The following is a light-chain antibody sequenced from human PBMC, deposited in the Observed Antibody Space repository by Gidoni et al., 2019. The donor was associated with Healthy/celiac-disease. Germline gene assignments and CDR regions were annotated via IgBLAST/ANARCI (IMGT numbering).Light chain of an antibody. Sequence: SYELTQPPSVSVSPGQTARITCSGDALPKQYAYWYQQKPGQAPVLVIYKDIERPSGIPERFSGSSSGTTVTLTISGVQAEDEADYYCQSADSSGTYGFGGGTKLTVL. J-gene: IGLJ2*01. CDR2: KDI. CDR1: ALPKQY. CDR3: QSADSSGTYG. V-gene: IGLV3-25*03.